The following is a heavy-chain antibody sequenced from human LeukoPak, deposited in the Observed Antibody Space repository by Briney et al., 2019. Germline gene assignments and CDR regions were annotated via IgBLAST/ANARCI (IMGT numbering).Heavy chain of an antibody. D-gene: IGHD6-13*01. J-gene: IGHJ5*02. CDR3: AREEIAAAEVYNWFDP. Sequence: ASVKVSCKASGYTFTSYGIIWVRQAPGQGLEWMGWINPNSGGTNYAQKFQGRVTMTRDTSISTAYMELSRLRSDDTAVYYCAREEIAAAEVYNWFDPWGQGTLVTVSS. V-gene: IGHV1-2*02. CDR2: INPNSGGT. CDR1: GYTFTSYG.